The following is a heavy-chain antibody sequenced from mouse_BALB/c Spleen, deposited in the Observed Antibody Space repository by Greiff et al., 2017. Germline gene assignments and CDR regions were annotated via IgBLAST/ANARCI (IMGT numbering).Heavy chain of an antibody. CDR1: GYSFTGYF. CDR3: ARNYGNYDWFAY. J-gene: IGHJ3*01. V-gene: IGHV1-20*02. Sequence: EVQLQQSGPELVKPGASVKISCKASGYSFTGYFMNWVMQSHGKSLEWIGRINPYNGDTFYNQKFKGKATLTVDKSSSTAHMELRSLASEDAAVYYCARNYGNYDWFAYWGQGTLVTVSA. D-gene: IGHD2-1*01. CDR2: INPYNGDT.